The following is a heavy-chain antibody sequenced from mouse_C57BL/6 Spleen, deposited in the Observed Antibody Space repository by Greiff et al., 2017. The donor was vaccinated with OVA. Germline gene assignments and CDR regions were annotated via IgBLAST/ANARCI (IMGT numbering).Heavy chain of an antibody. CDR2: ISSGSSTI. V-gene: IGHV5-17*01. CDR3: AREDGYDEAWFAY. CDR1: G. D-gene: IGHD2-2*01. J-gene: IGHJ3*01. Sequence: DVTLVESGGGLVKPGGSLKLSCAASGMHWVRQAPEKGLEWVAYISSGSSTIYYADTVKGRFTISRDNAKNTQFLQMTSLRSEDTGMFCCAREDGYDEAWFAYWGQGTLVTVSA.